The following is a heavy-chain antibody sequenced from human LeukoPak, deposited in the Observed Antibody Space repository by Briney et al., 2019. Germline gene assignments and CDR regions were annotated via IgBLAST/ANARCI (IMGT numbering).Heavy chain of an antibody. Sequence: SETLSLTCTVSGGSISSGSYYWSWMRQPAGKGLEWIGRIYTSGSTNYNPSLKRRVTISVDTSKNQFSLKLSSVTVADKAVYYCARGTQEPPDYWGQGTLVTVSS. J-gene: IGHJ4*02. V-gene: IGHV4-61*02. CDR2: IYTSGST. CDR1: GGSISSGSYY. D-gene: IGHD2-2*01. CDR3: ARGTQEPPDY.